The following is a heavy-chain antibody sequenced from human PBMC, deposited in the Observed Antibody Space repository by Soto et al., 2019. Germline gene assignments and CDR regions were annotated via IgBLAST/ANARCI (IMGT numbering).Heavy chain of an antibody. CDR1: GFTFSSYE. J-gene: IGHJ5*02. Sequence: GGSLRLSCAASGFTFSSYEMNWVRQAPGKGLEWVSYISSSGSTIYYADSVKGRFTISRDNAKNSLYLQMNSLRAEDTAVYYCARDPYSGHYFGWFDHWGERTLVTVSS. D-gene: IGHD1-26*01. V-gene: IGHV3-48*03. CDR2: ISSSGSTI. CDR3: ARDPYSGHYFGWFDH.